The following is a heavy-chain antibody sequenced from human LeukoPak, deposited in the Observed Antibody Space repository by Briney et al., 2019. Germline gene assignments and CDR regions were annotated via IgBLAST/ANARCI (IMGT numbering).Heavy chain of an antibody. J-gene: IGHJ3*02. CDR3: AREGTGVIFLDAFDI. CDR2: IYYSGST. CDR1: GGSISSGDYY. D-gene: IGHD3-16*02. V-gene: IGHV4-30-4*01. Sequence: SGTLSLTCTVSGGSISSGDYYWSWIRQPPGKGLEWIGYIYYSGSTYYNPSLKSRVTISVDTSKNQFSLKLSSVTAADTAVYYCAREGTGVIFLDAFDIWGQGTMVTVSS.